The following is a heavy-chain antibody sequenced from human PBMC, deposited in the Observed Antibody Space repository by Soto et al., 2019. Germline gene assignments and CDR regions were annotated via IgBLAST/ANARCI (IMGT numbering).Heavy chain of an antibody. CDR1: GFTFTNYA. D-gene: IGHD1-1*01. V-gene: IGHV3-30-3*01. Sequence: QVQLVESGGGVVQPGRSLRLSCAASGFTFTNYAMHWVRQAPGKGPEWVAAISNDGSNKYYADSVKGRFTISRDNSKNTLYLQMNSLRADDTAVYYCARDGQTTGSTPWWGSDYWGQGTLVTVSS. CDR3: ARDGQTTGSTPWWGSDY. J-gene: IGHJ4*02. CDR2: ISNDGSNK.